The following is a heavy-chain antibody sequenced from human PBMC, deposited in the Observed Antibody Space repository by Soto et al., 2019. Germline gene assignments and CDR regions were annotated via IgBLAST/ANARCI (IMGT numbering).Heavy chain of an antibody. Sequence: SETLSLTCTVSGDCISNRAYYWGWIRQPPGKGLEWTGSVYYSGTTYYSPSLRSRLTIAVHTSMNQFSLNLSSVTAADTAVYYCARLPIDRGGFDIWGQGTMVTVSS. CDR3: ARLPIDRGGFDI. V-gene: IGHV4-39*01. CDR1: GDCISNRAYY. J-gene: IGHJ3*02. D-gene: IGHD2-15*01. CDR2: VYYSGTT.